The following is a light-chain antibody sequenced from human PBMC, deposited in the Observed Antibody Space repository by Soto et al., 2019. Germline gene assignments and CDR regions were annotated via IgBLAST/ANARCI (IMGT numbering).Light chain of an antibody. V-gene: IGLV2-8*01. CDR2: DVS. CDR1: SREVGGYNY. CDR3: SSYAGSNNYV. Sequence: QSVLTQPPSASGSPGQSVTISCTGTSREVGGYNYVSWYHQHPGKATKLMIYDVSKRPSGVPDRFSGSKSGNTASLSVSGLQAEDEADYYCSSYAGSNNYVFGTGTKVTVL. J-gene: IGLJ1*01.